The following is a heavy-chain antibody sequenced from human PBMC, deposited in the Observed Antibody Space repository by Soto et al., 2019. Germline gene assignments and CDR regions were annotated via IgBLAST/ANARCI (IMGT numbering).Heavy chain of an antibody. V-gene: IGHV1-69*01. CDR2: IIPLLGIT. D-gene: IGHD1-20*01. CDR3: ARDPRRITGTTSSEDFQH. J-gene: IGHJ1*01. CDR1: GGTFSGYA. Sequence: QAQLMQSGAEVKKPGSSVKVSCKASGGTFSGYAINWVRQAPRQGLEWMGGIIPLLGITDYGQKFQGRITIAADESTGTAYMDLRGLRSEDTAVYYCARDPRRITGTTSSEDFQHWGQGTLVSVSS.